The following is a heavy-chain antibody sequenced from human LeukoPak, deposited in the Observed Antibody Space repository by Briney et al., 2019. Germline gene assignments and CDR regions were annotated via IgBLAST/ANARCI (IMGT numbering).Heavy chain of an antibody. CDR2: LSYSGST. CDR1: GDSVSSGNSY. D-gene: IGHD3-22*01. CDR3: AKDLQDITMIGGADY. Sequence: SETLSLTCSVSGDSVSSGNSYWSWIRQPPGKGLEWIGYLSYSGSTSYNPSLKSRVTISVDTSKNQFSLKLSSVTAADTAVYYCAKDLQDITMIGGADYWGQGTLVTVSS. V-gene: IGHV4-61*01. J-gene: IGHJ4*02.